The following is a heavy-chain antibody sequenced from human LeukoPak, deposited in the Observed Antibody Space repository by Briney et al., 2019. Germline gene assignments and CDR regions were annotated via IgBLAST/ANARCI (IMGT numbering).Heavy chain of an antibody. J-gene: IGHJ4*02. Sequence: GGSLRLSCAASGFTFSNYSMNWVRQAPGKGLEWVSSISSSSSYIYYADSVKGRFTISRDNAKNSLYLQMNSLRAEDTAVYYCARDLTLTFGDYQTGIDYWGQGTLVTVSS. CDR3: ARDLTLTFGDYQTGIDY. V-gene: IGHV3-21*01. CDR1: GFTFSNYS. D-gene: IGHD4-17*01. CDR2: ISSSSSYI.